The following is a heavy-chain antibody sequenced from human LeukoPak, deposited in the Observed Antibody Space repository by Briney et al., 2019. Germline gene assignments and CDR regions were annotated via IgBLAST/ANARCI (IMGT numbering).Heavy chain of an antibody. J-gene: IGHJ4*02. CDR1: GFTFSDYH. CDR2: ISSSGSTI. V-gene: IGHV3-11*04. D-gene: IGHD6-13*01. Sequence: GGSLRLSXAASGFTFSDYHMSWIGQAPGKGLEWVSYISSSGSTIYYADSVKGRFTISRDNAKNSLYLQMNSLRAEDTAVYYCAREAGYSSSWHINYWGQGTLVTVSS. CDR3: AREAGYSSSWHINY.